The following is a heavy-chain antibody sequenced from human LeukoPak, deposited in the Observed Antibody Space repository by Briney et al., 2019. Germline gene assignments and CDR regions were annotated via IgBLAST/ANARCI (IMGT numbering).Heavy chain of an antibody. CDR3: ANWIGSSSRDY. J-gene: IGHJ4*02. D-gene: IGHD6-6*01. Sequence: GGSLRLSCAASGFTFSTYAMTWVRQAPGKGLEWVSGINSNGDEIYYADSVRGRFTNSRDNSNNALYLQMDSLRAEDTAVYYCANWIGSSSRDYWGQGTLVTVSS. CDR2: INSNGDEI. CDR1: GFTFSTYA. V-gene: IGHV3-23*01.